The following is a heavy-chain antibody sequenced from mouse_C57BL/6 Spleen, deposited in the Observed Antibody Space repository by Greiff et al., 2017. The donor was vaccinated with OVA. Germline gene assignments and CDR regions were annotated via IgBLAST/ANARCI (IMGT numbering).Heavy chain of an antibody. CDR1: GYTFTSYW. Sequence: VQLQQPGAELVMPGASVKLSCKASGYTFTSYWMHWVKQRPGQGLEWIGEIDPSDSYTNYNQKFKGKSTLTVDKSSSTAYMQLSSLTSEDSAVYYCARDLLLRFDYWGQGTTLTVSS. CDR2: IDPSDSYT. J-gene: IGHJ2*01. D-gene: IGHD1-1*01. CDR3: ARDLLLRFDY. V-gene: IGHV1-69*01.